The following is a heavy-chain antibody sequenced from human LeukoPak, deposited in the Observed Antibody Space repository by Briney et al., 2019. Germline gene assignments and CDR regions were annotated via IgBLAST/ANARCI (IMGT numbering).Heavy chain of an antibody. CDR3: ARDAWNGNSPLDY. V-gene: IGHV4-34*11. CDR1: GGSFSGYY. D-gene: IGHD3-3*01. CDR2: IDYSGSA. J-gene: IGHJ4*02. Sequence: SETLSLTCAVYGGSFSGYYWSWIRQPPGKGLEWIGYIDYSGSAYYNPSFKSRVTISVDTAKSQFSLDLRSVTAADTAVYYCARDAWNGNSPLDYWGQGTLVTVSS.